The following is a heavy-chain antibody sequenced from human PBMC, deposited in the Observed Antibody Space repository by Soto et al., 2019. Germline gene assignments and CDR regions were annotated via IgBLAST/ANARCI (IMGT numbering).Heavy chain of an antibody. Sequence: EVQLLESGGGLVQPGGSLRLSCPASGFTFSSYAMSWVRQAPGKGLEWVSGISVSGGSTYYADSVKGRFIISRDNSKNTLYLQLNGLRADDTAVYYCAKGSAYYASGSYYSHFDYWGQGPLVTVSS. J-gene: IGHJ4*02. CDR1: GFTFSSYA. CDR3: AKGSAYYASGSYYSHFDY. V-gene: IGHV3-23*01. D-gene: IGHD3-10*01. CDR2: ISVSGGST.